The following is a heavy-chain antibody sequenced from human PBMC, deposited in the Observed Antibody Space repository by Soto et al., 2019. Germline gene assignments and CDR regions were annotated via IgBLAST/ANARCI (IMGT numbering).Heavy chain of an antibody. Sequence: PSETLSLTCLFSGGSIGSSSYYWGWIRQPPGKGLEWIGSVDYSGTTYQNPSLKSRVTMSVDTSKNQFSLKLRSVTASDTALYFCVKGGWSINWFDPWGQGTLVTVSS. CDR1: GGSIGSSSYY. V-gene: IGHV4-39*01. CDR2: VDYSGTT. J-gene: IGHJ5*02. D-gene: IGHD6-19*01. CDR3: VKGGWSINWFDP.